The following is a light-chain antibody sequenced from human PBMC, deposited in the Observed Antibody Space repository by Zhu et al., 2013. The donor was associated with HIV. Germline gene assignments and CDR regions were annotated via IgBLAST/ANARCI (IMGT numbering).Light chain of an antibody. CDR1: QSLLHSNGYTY. V-gene: IGKV2-28*01. CDR3: QQYDSSPLT. Sequence: DIVMTQSPLTLPVTPGEPASISCRSNQSLLHSNGYTYLDWYLQKPGQSPQLLIYLGSNRASGVPDRFSGSGSGTDFTLTISRLEPEDFAVYYCQQYDSSPLTFGGGTKVEI. CDR2: LGS. J-gene: IGKJ4*01.